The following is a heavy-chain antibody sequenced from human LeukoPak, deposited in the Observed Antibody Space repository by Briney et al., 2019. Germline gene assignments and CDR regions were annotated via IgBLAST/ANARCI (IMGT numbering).Heavy chain of an antibody. CDR1: GFTFSSYS. J-gene: IGHJ6*03. V-gene: IGHV3-21*01. D-gene: IGHD6-19*01. Sequence: GGSLRLSCAASGFTFSSYSMNWVRQAPGKGLEWVSSISSCSSYIYYADSVKGRFTISRDNAKNSLYLQMNSLRAEDTAVYYCARDKSGWQGYYYYYMDVWGKGTTVTVSS. CDR2: ISSCSSYI. CDR3: ARDKSGWQGYYYYYMDV.